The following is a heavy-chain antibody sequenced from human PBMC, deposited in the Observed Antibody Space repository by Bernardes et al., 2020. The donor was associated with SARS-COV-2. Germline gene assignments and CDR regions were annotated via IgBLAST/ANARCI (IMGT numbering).Heavy chain of an antibody. CDR2: ISASGST. J-gene: IGHJ4*02. V-gene: IGHV4-61*02. D-gene: IGHD6-19*01. CDR3: ARDGRISVPGTDYFDF. Sequence: SETLSLTCAVSDDAISSVSFYWSWIRQPAGKGLDWVGRISASGSTNYNPSLKSRVTMSVDTSKNQFSLKLTSVTAADTAVYYCARDGRISVPGTDYFDFWGQGILVTVSS. CDR1: DDAISSVSFY.